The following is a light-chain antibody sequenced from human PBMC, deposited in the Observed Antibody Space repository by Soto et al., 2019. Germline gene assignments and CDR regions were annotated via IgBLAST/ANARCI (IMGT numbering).Light chain of an antibody. J-gene: IGLJ1*01. CDR3: QSYDFGLSAHNYV. CDR1: SSNIGAGYD. V-gene: IGLV1-40*01. Sequence: QSVLTQPPSVSLAPGQRVTISCTGSSSNIGAGYDVHWYQQFPGTAPRLLIYANNNRPSGVPDRFSGSKSGTSASLAITGLQADDEAEYYCQSYDFGLSAHNYVFGTGTKVTVL. CDR2: ANN.